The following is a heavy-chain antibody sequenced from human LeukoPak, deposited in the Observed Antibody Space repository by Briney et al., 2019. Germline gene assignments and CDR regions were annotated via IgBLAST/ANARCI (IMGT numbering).Heavy chain of an antibody. D-gene: IGHD1-7*01. Sequence: GASVKVSCKASGYTFTGYCMHWVRQAPGQGLEWMGWINPNSGGTNYAQKFQGRVTMTRDTSISTAYMELSRLRSDDTAVYYCARAGNWNYKNWFDPWGQGTLVTVSS. J-gene: IGHJ5*02. CDR1: GYTFTGYC. CDR3: ARAGNWNYKNWFDP. V-gene: IGHV1-2*02. CDR2: INPNSGGT.